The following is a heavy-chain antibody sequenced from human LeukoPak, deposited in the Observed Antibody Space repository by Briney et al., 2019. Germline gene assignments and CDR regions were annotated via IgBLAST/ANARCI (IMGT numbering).Heavy chain of an antibody. CDR3: ARAAAIDAFDI. D-gene: IGHD2-2*02. CDR1: GGSISSSSYY. J-gene: IGHJ3*02. V-gene: IGHV4-39*01. Sequence: SETLSLTCTVPGGSISSSSYYWGWIRQPPGKGLEWIGSIYYSGSTYYNPSLKSRVTISVDTSKNQFSLKLSSVTAADTAVYYCARAAAIDAFDIWGQGTMVTVSS. CDR2: IYYSGST.